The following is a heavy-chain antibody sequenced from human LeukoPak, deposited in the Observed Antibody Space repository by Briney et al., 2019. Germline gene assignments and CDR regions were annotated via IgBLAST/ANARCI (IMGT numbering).Heavy chain of an antibody. CDR1: GFSFTTSA. V-gene: IGHV1-58*02. Sequence: SVKVSCKASGFSFTTSAMQWVRQARGQRLEWIGWIVVGSGHTGYAQKFQERITITRDMSTSTAYMQLSSLRSEDTAVYYCAADHQFSGWESAYGMDVWGQGTTVTASS. J-gene: IGHJ6*02. CDR2: IVVGSGHT. CDR3: AADHQFSGWESAYGMDV. D-gene: IGHD6-19*01.